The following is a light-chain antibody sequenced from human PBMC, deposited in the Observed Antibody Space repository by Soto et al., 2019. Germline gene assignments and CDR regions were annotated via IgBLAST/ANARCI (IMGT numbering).Light chain of an antibody. V-gene: IGKV1-39*01. CDR1: QTIIRY. CDR3: QQSYSTLFT. J-gene: IGKJ3*01. CDR2: AAS. Sequence: DIQMTQSPSSLSASVGDRVTITCRASQTIIRYLNWYQQKPGRAPHLLIYAASTLQSGVPSRFSCSGSGTEFTLTISSLQPEDFATYYCQQSYSTLFTFGPGTKVEIK.